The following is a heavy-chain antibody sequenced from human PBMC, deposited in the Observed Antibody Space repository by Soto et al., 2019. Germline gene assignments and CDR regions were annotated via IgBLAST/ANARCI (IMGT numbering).Heavy chain of an antibody. D-gene: IGHD2-15*01. V-gene: IGHV3-66*01. CDR3: ARDRRTSCSGGSCYLGAFDI. J-gene: IGHJ3*02. CDR1: GFTVSSNY. CDR2: IYSGGST. Sequence: ESGGGLVQPGGSLRLSCAASGFTVSSNYMSWVRQAPGKGLEWVSVIYSGGSTYYADSVKGRFTISRDNSKNTLYLQMNSLRAEDTAVYYCARDRRTSCSGGSCYLGAFDIWGQGTMVTVSS.